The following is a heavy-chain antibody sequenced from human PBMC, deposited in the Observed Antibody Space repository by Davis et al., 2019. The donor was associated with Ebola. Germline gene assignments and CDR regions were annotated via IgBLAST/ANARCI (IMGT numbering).Heavy chain of an antibody. D-gene: IGHD2-15*01. CDR3: ARADIVGVVIATWFDY. J-gene: IGHJ4*02. V-gene: IGHV1-18*01. CDR2: ISAYNGNT. CDR1: VYTFTSHG. Sequence: ASVKVSCMASVYTFTSHGISRVRQAPGQGLEWMGWISAYNGNTNYAQKLQGRVTMTTATSTSTAYMELRSLRSDDTAVYYCARADIVGVVIATWFDYWGQGTLVTVSS.